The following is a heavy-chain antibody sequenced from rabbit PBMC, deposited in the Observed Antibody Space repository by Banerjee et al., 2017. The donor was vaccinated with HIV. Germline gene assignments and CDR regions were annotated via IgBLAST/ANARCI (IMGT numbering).Heavy chain of an antibody. V-gene: IGHV1S40*01. CDR1: GFTLSSYF. D-gene: IGHD4-1*01. J-gene: IGHJ4*01. CDR3: ARDLAGVIGWNFNL. CDR2: INTSSGNI. Sequence: QSLEESGGDLVKPGASLTLTCTASGFTLSSYFMCWVRQAPGKGLEWIACINTSSGNIVYASWAKGPFTISKTSSTTVTLQMTSLTAADTATYFCARDLAGVIGWNFNLWGPGTLVTVS.